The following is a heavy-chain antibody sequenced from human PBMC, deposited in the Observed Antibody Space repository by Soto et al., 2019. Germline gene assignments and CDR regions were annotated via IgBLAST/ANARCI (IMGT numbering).Heavy chain of an antibody. CDR3: ARAVAGPADFDY. CDR2: INAGNGNT. V-gene: IGHV1-3*05. Sequence: QVQLVQSGAEEKKPGASVKVSCKASGYTFTGYAMHWVRQAPGQRLEWMGWINAGNGNTKYSQKFQGRVTITRDTAASTAYMELSRLRSEDTAVYYCARAVAGPADFDYWGQGTLVTVSS. D-gene: IGHD5-12*01. CDR1: GYTFTGYA. J-gene: IGHJ4*02.